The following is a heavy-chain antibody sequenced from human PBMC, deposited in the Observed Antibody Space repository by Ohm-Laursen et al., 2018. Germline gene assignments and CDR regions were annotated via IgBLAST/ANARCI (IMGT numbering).Heavy chain of an antibody. V-gene: IGHV1-18*01. CDR3: AREGYCSGGSCLRGLGY. J-gene: IGHJ4*02. Sequence: GSSVKVSCKASGYTFTSYGISWVRQAPGQGLEWMGWISAYNGNTNYAQKLQGRVTMTTDTSTSTAYMELRSLRSDDTAVYYCAREGYCSGGSCLRGLGYWGQGTLVTVSS. D-gene: IGHD2-15*01. CDR1: GYTFTSYG. CDR2: ISAYNGNT.